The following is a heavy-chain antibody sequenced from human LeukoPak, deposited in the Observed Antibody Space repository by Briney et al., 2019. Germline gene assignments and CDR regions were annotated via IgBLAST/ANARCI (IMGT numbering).Heavy chain of an antibody. D-gene: IGHD4-23*01. Sequence: GGSLRLSCAASGFTISHYPMHWVRQAPGKGLEYVSAISDNGGDTYYADSVKGRATISRDDSKNTVYLQMGSLTAEDMAVYYCARELYGGNDYWGQGTLVTVSS. CDR2: ISDNGGDT. CDR3: ARELYGGNDY. J-gene: IGHJ4*02. V-gene: IGHV3-64*02. CDR1: GFTISHYP.